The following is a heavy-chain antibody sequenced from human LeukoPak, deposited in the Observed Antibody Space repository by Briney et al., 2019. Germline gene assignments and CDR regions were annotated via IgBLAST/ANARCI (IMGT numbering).Heavy chain of an antibody. Sequence: SETLSLTCAVYGAPFSGYWWYWIRQPPGKGLEWIGEINHSRITNYNPSLKSRVSISVDTSKNQFSLKLSSVTAADTAVYYWATTSGPWGKETLVTVSS. J-gene: IGHJ5*02. CDR3: ATTSGP. V-gene: IGHV4-34*01. CDR1: GAPFSGYW. CDR2: INHSRIT.